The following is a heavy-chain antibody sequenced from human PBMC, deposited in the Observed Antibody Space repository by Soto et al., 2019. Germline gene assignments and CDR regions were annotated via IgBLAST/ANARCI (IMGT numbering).Heavy chain of an antibody. D-gene: IGHD3-3*01. V-gene: IGHV4-4*02. CDR3: ARSHGGHRRFLEWSLDY. Sequence: SETLSLTCAVSSGSISSSNWWSWVRQPPGKGLEWIGEIYHSGSTNYNPSLKSRVTISVDKSKNQFSLKLSSVTAADTAVYYCARSHGGHRRFLEWSLDYWGQGTLVTVSS. CDR2: IYHSGST. J-gene: IGHJ4*02. CDR1: SGSISSSNW.